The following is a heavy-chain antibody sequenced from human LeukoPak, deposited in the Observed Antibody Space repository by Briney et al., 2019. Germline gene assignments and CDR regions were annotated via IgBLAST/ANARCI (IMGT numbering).Heavy chain of an antibody. V-gene: IGHV3-21*01. CDR2: ISSSSSYI. Sequence: TGGSPRLSCAASGFTFSSYSMNWVRQAPGKGLEWVSSISSSSSYIYYADSVKGRFTISRDNAKNSLYLQMNSLRAEDTAVYYCARGSEWELLSCDYWGQGTVVTVSS. CDR1: GFTFSSYS. CDR3: ARGSEWELLSCDY. J-gene: IGHJ4*02. D-gene: IGHD1-26*01.